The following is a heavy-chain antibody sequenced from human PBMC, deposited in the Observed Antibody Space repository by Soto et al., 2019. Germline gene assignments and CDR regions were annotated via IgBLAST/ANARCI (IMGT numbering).Heavy chain of an antibody. CDR1: GFNFSIYS. J-gene: IGHJ6*02. Sequence: EVQLVESGGGLVKPGGSLRLSCGPSGFNFSIYSMNWVRQAPGKGLEWVASISSRTGYINYADSVKGRATISRDNAKNSLFLQLNSLRAEDTARYYCARGVVSSWVDSYYGMVVWGPGTTVTVSS. V-gene: IGHV3-21*06. D-gene: IGHD2-15*01. CDR3: ARGVVSSWVDSYYGMVV. CDR2: ISSRTGYI.